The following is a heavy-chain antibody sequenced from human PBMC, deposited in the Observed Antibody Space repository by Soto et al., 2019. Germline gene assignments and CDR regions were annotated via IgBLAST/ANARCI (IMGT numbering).Heavy chain of an antibody. D-gene: IGHD3-10*01. CDR2: IYYSGST. Sequence: SETLSLTCTVSGGSISSGDYYWSWIRQPPGKGLEWIGYIYYSGSTYYNPSLKSRVTISVDTSKNQFSLKLISVTAADTAVYYCARVGGSGSNYYYGMDVWGQGTTVTVS. CDR3: ARVGGSGSNYYYGMDV. J-gene: IGHJ6*02. V-gene: IGHV4-30-4*01. CDR1: GGSISSGDYY.